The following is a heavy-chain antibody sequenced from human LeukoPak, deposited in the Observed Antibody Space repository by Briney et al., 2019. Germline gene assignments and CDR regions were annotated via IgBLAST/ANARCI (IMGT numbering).Heavy chain of an antibody. CDR3: ARDYGYGDSVDYFDY. D-gene: IGHD4-17*01. Sequence: GGSLRLSCAASGFTISSYSMHWVRQAPGKGLEWVSYISSSSSTIYYADSVKGRFTISRDNAKNSLYLQMNSLRDEDTAVYYCARDYGYGDSVDYFDYWGQGTLVTVSS. CDR2: ISSSSSTI. V-gene: IGHV3-48*02. CDR1: GFTISSYS. J-gene: IGHJ4*02.